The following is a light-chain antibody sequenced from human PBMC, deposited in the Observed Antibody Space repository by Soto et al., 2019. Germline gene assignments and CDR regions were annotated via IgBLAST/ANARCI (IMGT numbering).Light chain of an antibody. Sequence: EIVLTQSPGTLSLSPGERATLSCRASESVGSTFLGWYQQKPGQAPRLLFYGATSRATGTPDRFSASGSGTESTLTVRRLEPEDSAVYYCQQVGRSGLTVGGGTKVEIK. V-gene: IGKV3-20*01. CDR1: ESVGSTF. CDR2: GAT. J-gene: IGKJ4*01. CDR3: QQVGRSGLT.